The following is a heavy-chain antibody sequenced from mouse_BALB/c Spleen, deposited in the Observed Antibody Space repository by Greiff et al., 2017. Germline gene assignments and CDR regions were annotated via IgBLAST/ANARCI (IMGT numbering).Heavy chain of an antibody. J-gene: IGHJ3*01. D-gene: IGHD4-1*01. CDR2: IYPGDGDT. CDR1: GYTFTSYW. CDR3: ARSNWDDAY. Sequence: VQLQQSGAELARPGASVKLSCKASGYTFTSYWMQWVKQRPGQGLEWIGAIYPGDGDTRYTQKFKGKATLTADKSSSTAYMQLSSLASEDSAVYYCARSNWDDAYWGQGTLVTVSA. V-gene: IGHV1-87*01.